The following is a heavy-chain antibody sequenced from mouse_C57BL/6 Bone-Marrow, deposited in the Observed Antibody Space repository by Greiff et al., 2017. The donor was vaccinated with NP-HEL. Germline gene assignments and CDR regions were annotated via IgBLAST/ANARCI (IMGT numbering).Heavy chain of an antibody. J-gene: IGHJ3*01. D-gene: IGHD3-2*02. Sequence: QVQLQQPGAELVRPGSSVKLSCKASGYTFTSYWMDWVKQRPGQGLEWIGNIYPSDSETHYNQKFKDKATLTVDKSSSTAYMQLSSLTSEDSAVYYCARVVDSSGPWFAYWGQGTLVTVSA. CDR3: ARVVDSSGPWFAY. V-gene: IGHV1-61*01. CDR1: GYTFTSYW. CDR2: IYPSDSET.